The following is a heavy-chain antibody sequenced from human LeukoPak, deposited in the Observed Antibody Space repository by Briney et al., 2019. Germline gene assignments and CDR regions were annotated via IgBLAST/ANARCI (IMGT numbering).Heavy chain of an antibody. V-gene: IGHV1-2*02. CDR3: ARDRRITMVRGYYYMDV. CDR1: GYTFTGYY. D-gene: IGHD3-10*01. CDR2: INPNSGGT. Sequence: ASVKVSCKASGYTFTGYYMHWVRQAPGQGLEWMGWINPNSGGTNYAQKFQGRVTMTRDTSISTAYMELSSLRSEDTAVYYCARDRRITMVRGYYYMDVWGKGTTVTVSS. J-gene: IGHJ6*03.